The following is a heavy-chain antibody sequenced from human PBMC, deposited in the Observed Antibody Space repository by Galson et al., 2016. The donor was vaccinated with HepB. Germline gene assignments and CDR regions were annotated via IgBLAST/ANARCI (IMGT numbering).Heavy chain of an antibody. D-gene: IGHD3-10*01. CDR3: ARAFSSYGSGSYYPY. CDR2: IIPIFGTA. V-gene: IGHV1-69*13. J-gene: IGHJ4*02. CDR1: GGTFSSYA. Sequence: SVKVSCKASGGTFSSYAISWVRQAPGQGLEWMGGIIPIFGTANYAKKFRDRVTITADESTSTAYMELSSLRSEDTAVFYCARAFSSYGSGSYYPYWGQGTLVTVSS.